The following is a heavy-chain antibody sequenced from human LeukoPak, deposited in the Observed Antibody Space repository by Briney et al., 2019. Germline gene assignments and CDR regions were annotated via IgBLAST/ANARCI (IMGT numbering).Heavy chain of an antibody. D-gene: IGHD3-10*01. Sequence: GASVRVSCTASGYTFTGYYMHWVRQAPGQGLEWMGWINPNSGGTNYAQKFQGRVTMTRDTSISTAYMELSRLRSDDTAVYYCARAVEILGELSYWGQGTLVTVSS. CDR1: GYTFTGYY. CDR2: INPNSGGT. J-gene: IGHJ4*02. CDR3: ARAVEILGELSY. V-gene: IGHV1-2*02.